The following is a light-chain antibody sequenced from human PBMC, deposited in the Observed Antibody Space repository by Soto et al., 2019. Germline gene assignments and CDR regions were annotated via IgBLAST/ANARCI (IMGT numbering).Light chain of an antibody. CDR2: GAS. Sequence: EIVLTHSPATLSLSPWDIATLSCRASQSVNTYLAWYQQKPGQAPRLLIYGASNRATGIPARFSGSGSGTDFTLTISRLEPEDFAVFYCQQYGSSITFGQGTRLEIK. CDR1: QSVNTY. J-gene: IGKJ5*01. CDR3: QQYGSSIT. V-gene: IGKV3-20*01.